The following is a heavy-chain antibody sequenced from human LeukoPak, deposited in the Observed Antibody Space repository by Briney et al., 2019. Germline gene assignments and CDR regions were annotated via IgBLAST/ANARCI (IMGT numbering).Heavy chain of an antibody. V-gene: IGHV1-69*13. CDR3: ARGRGSAVTTFLDV. Sequence: GASVKVSCKASGGTFSSYAISWVRQAPGQGLEWMGGIIPIFGTANYAQKFQGRVTITADESTSTDYMELSSLRSEDTAVYYCARGRGSAVTTFLDVWGQGTTVTVSS. D-gene: IGHD4-17*01. CDR1: GGTFSSYA. CDR2: IIPIFGTA. J-gene: IGHJ6*02.